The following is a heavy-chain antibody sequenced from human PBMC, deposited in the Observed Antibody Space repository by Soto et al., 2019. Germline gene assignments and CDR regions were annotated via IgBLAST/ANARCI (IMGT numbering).Heavy chain of an antibody. J-gene: IGHJ6*03. V-gene: IGHV4-39*01. CDR2: LYYSGST. Sequence: QLQVQESGPGLLKPSETLSLTCTVSGGSIISSNYYWGWIRQPPGKGLEWIGSLYYSGSTYYNPSLKSRVTTSVDTSKNQFSLKLSSVTAADTAVYYCARTYVTDMVGVPAAKDYMDVWGKGTTVTVSS. CDR3: ARTYVTDMVGVPAAKDYMDV. CDR1: GGSIISSNYY. D-gene: IGHD2-2*01.